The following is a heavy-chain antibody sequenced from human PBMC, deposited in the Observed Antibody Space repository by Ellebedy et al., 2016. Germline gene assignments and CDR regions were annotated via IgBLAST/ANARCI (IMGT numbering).Heavy chain of an antibody. D-gene: IGHD6-13*01. V-gene: IGHV4-31*03. CDR1: GGSISSGGYY. Sequence: SETLSLTCTVSGGSISSGGYYWSWIRQHPGKGLEWIGYIYYSGSTYYNPSLKRRVTISVDTSKNHFSLKLSSVTAADTAVYYCASEYSSSLIYLDYWGQGILVTVSS. CDR2: IYYSGST. J-gene: IGHJ4*02. CDR3: ASEYSSSLIYLDY.